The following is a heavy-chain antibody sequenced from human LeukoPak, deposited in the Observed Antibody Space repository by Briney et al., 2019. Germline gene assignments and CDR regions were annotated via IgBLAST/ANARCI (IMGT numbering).Heavy chain of an antibody. CDR2: INPDGGST. V-gene: IGHV3-74*03. J-gene: IGHJ4*02. CDR1: GFTFSSHW. CDR3: ARVTGNSQEY. D-gene: IGHD5-18*01. Sequence: GGSLRLSCVVSGFTFSSHWMHWVRQAPGKGLVWVSRINPDGGSTMYADSVKGRFTISRDNAKNTLYLQMNSLRAEDTAVYYCARVTGNSQEYWGQGTLVTVSS.